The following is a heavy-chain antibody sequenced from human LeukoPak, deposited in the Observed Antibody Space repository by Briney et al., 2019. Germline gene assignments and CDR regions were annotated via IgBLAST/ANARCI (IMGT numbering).Heavy chain of an antibody. CDR1: GFTFSSYG. D-gene: IGHD6-6*01. J-gene: IGHJ5*02. Sequence: GGSLRLSCAASGFTFSSYGMHWVRQAPGKGLEWVAVIWYDGSNKYYADSVKGRFTISRDNSKNTLYLQMNSLRAEDTAVYYCAKDGSSSGFGRNWFDPWGQETLVTVSS. CDR2: IWYDGSNK. CDR3: AKDGSSSGFGRNWFDP. V-gene: IGHV3-33*06.